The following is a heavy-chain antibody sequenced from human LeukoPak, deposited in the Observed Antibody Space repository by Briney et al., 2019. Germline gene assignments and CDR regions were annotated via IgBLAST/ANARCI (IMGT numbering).Heavy chain of an antibody. CDR1: GGSITSTNY. CDR2: VNLQAST. Sequence: KASGTLSLTCGVSGGSITSTNYWTWVRQPPGKGLEWIGEVNLQASTNYNPSLMGRVAISVDMSENHISLQLTSVTAADTAVYYCAREGGPYRPLDYSGQGTLVTVSS. CDR3: AREGGPYRPLDY. J-gene: IGHJ4*02. V-gene: IGHV4-4*02.